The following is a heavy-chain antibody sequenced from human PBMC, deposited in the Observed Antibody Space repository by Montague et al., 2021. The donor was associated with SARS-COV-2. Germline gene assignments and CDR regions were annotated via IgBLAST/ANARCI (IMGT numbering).Heavy chain of an antibody. V-gene: IGHV4-59*01. CDR3: ARGSYCPDAFDI. J-gene: IGHJ3*02. D-gene: IGHD2-15*01. Sequence: SETLSLTCSVSDDSISSYYWGWIRQPPGKGLEWIGYIYYSGSTNYNPSLKSRVTISLDTSKNQFSLRLNSVTAADTAVYYCARGSYCPDAFDIWGQGTMVTVSS. CDR1: DDSISSYY. CDR2: IYYSGST.